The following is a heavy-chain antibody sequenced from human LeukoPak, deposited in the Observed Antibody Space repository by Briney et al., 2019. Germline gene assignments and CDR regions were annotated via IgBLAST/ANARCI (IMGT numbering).Heavy chain of an antibody. CDR1: GFTFSSYG. D-gene: IGHD4-17*01. J-gene: IGHJ4*02. V-gene: IGHV3-23*01. Sequence: GGTLRLSCAASGFTFSSYGMSWVRQAPGKGLEWVSAISGSGGSTYYADSVKGRFTISRDNSKNTLYLQMNSLRAEDTAVYYCAKETTVTTSFDYWGQGTLVTVSS. CDR3: AKETTVTTSFDY. CDR2: ISGSGGST.